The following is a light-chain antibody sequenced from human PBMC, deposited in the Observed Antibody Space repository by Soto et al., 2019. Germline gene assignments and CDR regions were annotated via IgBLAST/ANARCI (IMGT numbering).Light chain of an antibody. Sequence: IQMTQSPSTLSAFVGDRSNITCRASQRISTWLAWYKQKPGKAPTLLIYDASILKSGVPSTFNGNGSGTEFALTVSSLHPDDFATYYCLQYLTYPWTFGQGTMVDVK. CDR3: LQYLTYPWT. J-gene: IGKJ1*01. CDR2: DAS. CDR1: QRISTW. V-gene: IGKV1-5*01.